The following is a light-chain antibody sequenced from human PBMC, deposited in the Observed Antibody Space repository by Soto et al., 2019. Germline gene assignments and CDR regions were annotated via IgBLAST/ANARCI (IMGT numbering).Light chain of an antibody. Sequence: HSALTQPPSASGSPGQSVTISCTGTSSDVGGYNSVSWYQQLPGKAPKLMIFDVNKRPSGVPDRFSGSKSGNTASLTVSGLQAEDEADYFCSSDAGSNTVLFGGGTKVTVL. CDR3: SSDAGSNTVL. J-gene: IGLJ2*01. V-gene: IGLV2-8*01. CDR1: SSDVGGYNS. CDR2: DVN.